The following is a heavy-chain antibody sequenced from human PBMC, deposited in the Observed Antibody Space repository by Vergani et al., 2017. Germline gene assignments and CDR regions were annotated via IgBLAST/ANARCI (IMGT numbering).Heavy chain of an antibody. Sequence: EVQLVESGGGLVQPGRSLRLSCAASGFTFDDYAMHWVRQAPGKGLEWVSGISWNSGSIGYADSVKGRFTISRDNAKNSLYLQMNSLRAEDTAVYYCAKDLGYSSSWYESDPYYFDYWGQGTLVTVSS. CDR3: AKDLGYSSSWYESDPYYFDY. J-gene: IGHJ4*02. D-gene: IGHD6-13*01. CDR2: ISWNSGSI. V-gene: IGHV3-9*01. CDR1: GFTFDDYA.